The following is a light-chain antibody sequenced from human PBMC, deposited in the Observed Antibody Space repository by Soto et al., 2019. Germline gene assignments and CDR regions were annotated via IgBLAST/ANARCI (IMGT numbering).Light chain of an antibody. J-gene: IGLJ2*01. CDR1: SSDVGGYNY. CDR2: EVS. CDR3: SSYAGSNSVV. Sequence: QSVLTQPPSASGSPGPSVTISCTGTSSDVGGYNYVSWYQQHPGKAPKLMIYEVSKRPSGVPDRFSGSKSGNTASLTVSGLQAEDEADYYCSSYAGSNSVVFGGGTKLTVL. V-gene: IGLV2-8*01.